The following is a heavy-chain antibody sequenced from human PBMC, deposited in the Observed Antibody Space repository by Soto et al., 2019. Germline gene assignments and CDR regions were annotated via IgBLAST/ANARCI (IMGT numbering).Heavy chain of an antibody. CDR2: MNPNSGNT. CDR1: GYTFTSYD. D-gene: IGHD3-3*01. Sequence: QVQLVQSGAEVKKPGASVKVSCKASGYTFTSYDINWVRQATGQGLEWMGWMNPNSGNTGYAQKFQGRVTMTRNTSISTAYMELSSLRSKDTAVYYCARGKRFFEWLSQGYYYYYYMDVWGKGTTVTVSS. V-gene: IGHV1-8*01. CDR3: ARGKRFFEWLSQGYYYYYYMDV. J-gene: IGHJ6*03.